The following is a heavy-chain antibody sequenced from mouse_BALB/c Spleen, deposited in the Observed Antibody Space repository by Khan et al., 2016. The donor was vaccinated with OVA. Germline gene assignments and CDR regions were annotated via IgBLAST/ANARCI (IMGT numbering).Heavy chain of an antibody. CDR2: LDPFNGGT. V-gene: IGHV1S135*01. D-gene: IGHD2-13*01. CDR3: TRLGTTGWFAY. J-gene: IGHJ3*01. Sequence: EVQLQQSGPELMKPGASVKISCTASGYSFTNYYIHWVKQSHGQSLEWIGYLDPFNGGTNYNQKFKGTATLTVDKSSSPAYMHLSSLTSEDSAVYYCTRLGTTGWFAYWGQGTLVTVSA. CDR1: GYSFTNYY.